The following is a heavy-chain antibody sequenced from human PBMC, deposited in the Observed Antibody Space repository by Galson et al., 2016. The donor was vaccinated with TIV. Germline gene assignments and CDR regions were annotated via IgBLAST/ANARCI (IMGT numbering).Heavy chain of an antibody. CDR1: GDSVSSNSAA. CDR3: ARATPSVFGVVMTLDY. J-gene: IGHJ4*02. V-gene: IGHV6-1*01. CDR2: TYYRSKWYN. Sequence: CAISGDSVSSNSAAWSWIRQSPSRGLEWLGRTYYRSKWYNDYALSVKSRITINQDTSKNQVSLQLHSVTPEDTAVYYCARATPSVFGVVMTLDYWGQGTLVTVSS. D-gene: IGHD3-3*01.